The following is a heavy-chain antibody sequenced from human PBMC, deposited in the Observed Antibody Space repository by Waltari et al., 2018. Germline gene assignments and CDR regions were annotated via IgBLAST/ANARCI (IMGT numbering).Heavy chain of an antibody. CDR2: ISWNIGTI. J-gene: IGHJ4*02. Sequence: EVQLVESGGGLVQPGRSLRLSCAASGFTFDDYTMTWVRQAPGKGLESVSGISWNIGTIGYADSVKGRFTISRDNAKNSLYLQMNSLRAEDTALYYCAKDSAPYYYGSGNYFDYWGQGTLVTVSS. CDR3: AKDSAPYYYGSGNYFDY. V-gene: IGHV3-9*01. CDR1: GFTFDDYT. D-gene: IGHD3-10*01.